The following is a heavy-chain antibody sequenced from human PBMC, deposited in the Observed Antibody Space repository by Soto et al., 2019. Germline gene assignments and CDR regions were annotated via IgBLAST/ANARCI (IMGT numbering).Heavy chain of an antibody. CDR1: GGSFSGYY. CDR2: INHSGST. Sequence: PLETLSLTCAVYGGSFSGYYWSWIRQPPGKGLEWIGEINHSGSTNYNPSLKSRVTISVDTSKNQFSLKLNSVTAADTAVYYCARGEGNTAMVRHWFDPWGQGTLVTVSS. CDR3: ARGEGNTAMVRHWFDP. D-gene: IGHD5-18*01. J-gene: IGHJ5*02. V-gene: IGHV4-34*01.